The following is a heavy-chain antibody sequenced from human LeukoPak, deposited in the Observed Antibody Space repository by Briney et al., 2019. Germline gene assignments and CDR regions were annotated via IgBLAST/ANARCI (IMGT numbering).Heavy chain of an antibody. CDR3: ARDSRANYFDY. CDR2: IYYSGST. Sequence: SETLSLTCSVSGGSISSSNYYWSWIRQPAGKGLEWIGYIYYSGSTNYNPSLKSRVTISVDTSKNQFSLKLSSVTAADTAVYYCARDSRANYFDYWGQGTLVTVSS. V-gene: IGHV4-61*10. CDR1: GGSISSSNYY. J-gene: IGHJ4*02.